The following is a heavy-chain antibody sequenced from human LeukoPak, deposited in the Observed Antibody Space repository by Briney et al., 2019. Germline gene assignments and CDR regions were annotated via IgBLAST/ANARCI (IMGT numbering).Heavy chain of an antibody. D-gene: IGHD3-10*01. CDR2: ISSSSANI. J-gene: IGHJ6*03. V-gene: IGHV3-48*01. CDR3: VRDRSLGSQFYYYVDV. CDR1: GFTFTNYA. Sequence: GGSLRLSCTASGFTFTNYAMNWVRQAPGKGLEWGSYISSSSANIHYADSVKGRFTVSRDNAKNSLYLQMNSLTAEDTAVYYCVRDRSLGSQFYYYVDVWGKGTTVTVSS.